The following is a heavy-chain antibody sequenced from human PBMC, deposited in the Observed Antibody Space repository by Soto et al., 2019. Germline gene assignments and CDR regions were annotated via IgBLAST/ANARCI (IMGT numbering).Heavy chain of an antibody. CDR3: ARDRELRFLDDKANYYYYGMDV. Sequence: GGSLRLSCAASGFTFSSYAMHWVRQAPGKGLEWVAVISYDGSNKYYADSVKGRFTISRDNSKNTLYLQMNSLRAEDTAVYYCARDRELRFLDDKANYYYYGMDVWGQGTTVTVSS. V-gene: IGHV3-30-3*01. D-gene: IGHD3-3*01. CDR1: GFTFSSYA. J-gene: IGHJ6*02. CDR2: ISYDGSNK.